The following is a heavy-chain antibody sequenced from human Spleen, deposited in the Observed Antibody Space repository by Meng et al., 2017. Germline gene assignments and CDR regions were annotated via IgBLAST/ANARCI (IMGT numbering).Heavy chain of an antibody. Sequence: GQLWVAGGGLVRPGGSLRLSGVASGLSFTDAWMSWVRQAPGKGLEWVGRIKRNSDGGTIDYAAPVKGRFTISRDDSKNTLYLQMDSLITEDTAVYFCATGAAAADHWGQGTLVTVSS. V-gene: IGHV3-15*01. CDR1: GLSFTDAW. CDR2: IKRNSDGGTI. D-gene: IGHD6-13*01. J-gene: IGHJ4*02. CDR3: ATGAAAADH.